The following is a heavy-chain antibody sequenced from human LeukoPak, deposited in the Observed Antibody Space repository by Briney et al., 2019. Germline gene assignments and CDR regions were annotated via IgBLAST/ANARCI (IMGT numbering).Heavy chain of an antibody. D-gene: IGHD5-18*01. J-gene: IGHJ4*02. V-gene: IGHV3-7*01. CDR2: INPDDSAK. Sequence: PGGSLRLSRAASGFTFNNYDMTWVRQAPGKGLEWVASINPDDSAKYYVDSVRGRFTISRDNAKNSLYLQMSSLRAEDTAVYYCARVRAYSSFDCWGQGTLVTVSS. CDR3: ARVRAYSSFDC. CDR1: GFTFNNYD.